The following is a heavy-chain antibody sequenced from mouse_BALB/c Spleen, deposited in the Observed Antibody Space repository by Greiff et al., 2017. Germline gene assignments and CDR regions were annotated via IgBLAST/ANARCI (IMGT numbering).Heavy chain of an antibody. CDR1: GYAFTNYL. Sequence: VQLQQSGAELVRPGTSVKVSCKASGYAFTNYLIEWVKQRPGQGLEWIGVINPGSGGTNYNEKFKGKATLTADKSSSTAYMQLSSLTSDDSAVYFCGRCEGGNSYAMDYGGQGTSVTVSS. J-gene: IGHJ4*01. D-gene: IGHD2-1*01. CDR2: INPGSGGT. CDR3: GRCEGGNSYAMDY. V-gene: IGHV1-54*01.